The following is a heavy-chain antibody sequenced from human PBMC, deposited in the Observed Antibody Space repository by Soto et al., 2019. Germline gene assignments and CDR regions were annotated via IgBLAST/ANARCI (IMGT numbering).Heavy chain of an antibody. V-gene: IGHV1-69*12. Sequence: QVQLMQSGAEVKKPGSSVKVSCKASGVTFSTSAISWVRQAPGEGLEWVGGIMPVFATPDYAQKFQGSVTISADESKTTAYLELTSLATDDTAVYYCARDKDRQQLGGNYYCILDVWGQGTAITVSS. CDR1: GVTFSTSA. CDR2: IMPVFATP. D-gene: IGHD3-3*02. J-gene: IGHJ6*02. CDR3: ARDKDRQQLGGNYYCILDV.